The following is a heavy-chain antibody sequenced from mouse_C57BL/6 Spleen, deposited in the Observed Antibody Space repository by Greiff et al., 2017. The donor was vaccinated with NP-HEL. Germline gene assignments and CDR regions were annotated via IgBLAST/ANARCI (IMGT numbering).Heavy chain of an antibody. D-gene: IGHD2-2*01. CDR1: GYTFTSYG. V-gene: IGHV1-81*01. J-gene: IGHJ3*01. Sequence: QVQLKESGAELARPGASVKLSCKASGYTFTSYGISWVKQRTGQGLEWIGEIYPRSGNTYYNEKFKGKATLTADKSSSTAYMELRSLTSEDSAVYFCARGGYTWFAYWGQGTLVTVSA. CDR3: ARGGYTWFAY. CDR2: IYPRSGNT.